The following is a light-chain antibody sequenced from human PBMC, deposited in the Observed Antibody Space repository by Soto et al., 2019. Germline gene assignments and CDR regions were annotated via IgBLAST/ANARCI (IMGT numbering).Light chain of an antibody. CDR2: EVS. Sequence: QSVLTQPPSASGSPGQSVTISCTGTSSDIGTYNFVSWYQQHPGKAPKLLIYEVSKWPSGVPGRFSGPKSGNTAFLTVSGVQAEEEVDNHCSSYAGFDNWVFGGGTKLT. V-gene: IGLV2-8*01. CDR3: SSYAGFDNWV. J-gene: IGLJ3*02. CDR1: SSDIGTYNF.